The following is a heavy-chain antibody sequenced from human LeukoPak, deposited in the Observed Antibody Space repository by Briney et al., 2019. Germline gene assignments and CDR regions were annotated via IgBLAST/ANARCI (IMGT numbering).Heavy chain of an antibody. Sequence: PSETLSLTCTVSGGSISSHYWSWIRQPPGKGLEWIGCIYYSGSTNYNPSLKSRVTISVDTSKNQFSLKLSSVTAADTAVYYCARVKWLRFGMSYYFDYWGQGTLVTVSS. V-gene: IGHV4-59*11. CDR3: ARVKWLRFGMSYYFDY. CDR1: GGSISSHY. CDR2: IYYSGST. J-gene: IGHJ4*02. D-gene: IGHD5-12*01.